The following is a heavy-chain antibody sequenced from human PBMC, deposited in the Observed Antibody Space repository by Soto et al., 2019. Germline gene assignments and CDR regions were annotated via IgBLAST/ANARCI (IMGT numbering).Heavy chain of an antibody. D-gene: IGHD6-6*01. CDR1: GGSISSYY. Sequence: PSETLSLTCTVSGGSISSYYWSWIRQPPGKGLEWIGYIYYSVSTNYNPSLKSRVTISVDTSKNQFSLKLSSVTAADTAVYYCARASIAARVCYGMDVWGQGTAGTVS. J-gene: IGHJ6*02. CDR3: ARASIAARVCYGMDV. V-gene: IGHV4-59*01. CDR2: IYYSVST.